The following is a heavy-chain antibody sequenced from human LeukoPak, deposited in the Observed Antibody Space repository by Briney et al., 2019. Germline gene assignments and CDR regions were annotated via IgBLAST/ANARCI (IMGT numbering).Heavy chain of an antibody. Sequence: GGSLRLSCAASGFTFDDYAMHWVRQAPGKGLEGVSGISWNSGSIGYADSVKGRFTISRDNAKNSLYLQMNSLRAEDTALYYCAKVRGDYGDYSFDYWGQGTLVTVSS. D-gene: IGHD4-17*01. CDR2: ISWNSGSI. CDR1: GFTFDDYA. J-gene: IGHJ4*02. V-gene: IGHV3-9*01. CDR3: AKVRGDYGDYSFDY.